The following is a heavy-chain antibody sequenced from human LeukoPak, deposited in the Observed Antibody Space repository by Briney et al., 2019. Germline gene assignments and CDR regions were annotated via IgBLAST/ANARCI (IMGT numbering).Heavy chain of an antibody. Sequence: GGSLRLSCAASGFTFSSYAMHWVRQAPGKGLEWVAVISYDGSNKYYADSVKGRFTISRDNSKNTLYLQMNSLRAEDTAVYYCAREASPYYDILTGYLSYYYYYMDVWGKGTTVTVSS. CDR2: ISYDGSNK. D-gene: IGHD3-9*01. J-gene: IGHJ6*03. CDR1: GFTFSSYA. CDR3: AREASPYYDILTGYLSYYYYYMDV. V-gene: IGHV3-30*04.